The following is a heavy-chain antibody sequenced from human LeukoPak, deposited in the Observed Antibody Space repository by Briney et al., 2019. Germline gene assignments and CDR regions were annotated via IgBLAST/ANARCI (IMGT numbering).Heavy chain of an antibody. CDR2: ISPSGGST. V-gene: IGHV1-46*01. J-gene: IGHJ6*03. CDR1: GYTFTSNY. Sequence: ASVKASCKAFGYTFTSNYMHWVRQAPGQGPEWMGVISPSGGSTTYAQKFQGRVTLTRDMSTSTDYLELSSLRSEDTAVYYCARSLLWFGELKYYYMDVWGKGTTVTISS. D-gene: IGHD3-10*01. CDR3: ARSLLWFGELKYYYMDV.